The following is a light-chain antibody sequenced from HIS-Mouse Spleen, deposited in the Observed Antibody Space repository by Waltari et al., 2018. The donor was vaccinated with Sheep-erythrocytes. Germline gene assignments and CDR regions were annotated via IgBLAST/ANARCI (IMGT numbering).Light chain of an antibody. V-gene: IGLV2-11*01. J-gene: IGLJ1*01. CDR1: SSDVGGYNY. CDR3: CSYAGSYNNV. CDR2: AVS. Sequence: QSALTQPRSVSGSPGQSVTISCTGTSSDVGGYNYVSWYQQHPGKAPKLMIYAVSKRPSGVPDRFSGSKSGNTASLTISGLQAEDEADYYCCSYAGSYNNVFATGTKVTVL.